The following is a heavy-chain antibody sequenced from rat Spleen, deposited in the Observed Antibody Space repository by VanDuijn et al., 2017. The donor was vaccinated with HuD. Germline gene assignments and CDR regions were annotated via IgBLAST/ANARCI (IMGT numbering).Heavy chain of an antibody. V-gene: IGHV5-19*01. CDR3: AKETGYNSYFDY. J-gene: IGHJ2*01. D-gene: IGHD1-4*01. Sequence: EVQLVESGGGLVQPGRSLKLSCAASGFTFSDYGMHWIRQAPTKGLEWVASISPSGGSTHYRDSVKGRFTISRDNAKNTLFLQMDSLRSEDTATYYCAKETGYNSYFDYWGQGVMVTVSS. CDR1: GFTFSDYG. CDR2: ISPSGGST.